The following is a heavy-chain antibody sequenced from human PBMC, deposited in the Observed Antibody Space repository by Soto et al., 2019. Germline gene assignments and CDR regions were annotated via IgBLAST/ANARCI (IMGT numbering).Heavy chain of an antibody. CDR1: GFTFSSYG. D-gene: IGHD4-17*01. CDR3: AKDRGLYGDLGGAFDI. Sequence: QVQLVESGGGVVQPGRSLRLSCAASGFTFSSYGMHWVRQAPGKGLEWVAVISYDGSNKYYADSVKGRFTISRDNSKNTLYLQMNSLRAEDTAVYYCAKDRGLYGDLGGAFDIWGQGTMVTVSS. V-gene: IGHV3-30*18. CDR2: ISYDGSNK. J-gene: IGHJ3*02.